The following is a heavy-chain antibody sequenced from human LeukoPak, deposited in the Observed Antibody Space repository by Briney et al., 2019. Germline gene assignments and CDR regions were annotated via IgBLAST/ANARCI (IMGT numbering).Heavy chain of an antibody. V-gene: IGHV3-53*01. Sequence: GGSLRLSCAASGFTFSSNYMSWVRQAPGKGLEWVSVIYSGGSTYYADSVKGRFTISRDNSKNTLYLQMNSLRAEDTAVYYCARQSPYSSGWYVGWFDPWGQGTLVTVSS. CDR2: IYSGGST. D-gene: IGHD6-19*01. CDR3: ARQSPYSSGWYVGWFDP. J-gene: IGHJ5*02. CDR1: GFTFSSNY.